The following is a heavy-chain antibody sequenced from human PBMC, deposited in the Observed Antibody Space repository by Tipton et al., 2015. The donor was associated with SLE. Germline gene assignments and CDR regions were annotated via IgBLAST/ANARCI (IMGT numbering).Heavy chain of an antibody. D-gene: IGHD6-13*01. V-gene: IGHV1-2*02. CDR3: ARGYPYTSTWYNY. CDR1: GDTFTASY. CDR2: MNPISGGT. J-gene: IGHJ4*02. Sequence: QSGAEVKKPGASVKVSCKASGDTFTASYIHWVRQAPGQGLEWMGYMNPISGGTHLAQRFQGRVTMTRDTSINTDFLELNRLRSDDTAVYYCARGYPYTSTWYNYWGQGTLVTVSS.